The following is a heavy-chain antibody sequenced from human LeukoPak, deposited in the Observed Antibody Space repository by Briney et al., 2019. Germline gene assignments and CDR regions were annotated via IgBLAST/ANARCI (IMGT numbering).Heavy chain of an antibody. Sequence: GSLRLSCAASGFTFSTAWMIWVRQAPGKGLEWIASINYSGTTYYNPSLKSRVTISGDRSKNQFSLKLSSVTAADTAVYYCARLRDGRWLLEYWGQGTLVTVSS. CDR3: ARLRDGRWLLEY. CDR2: INYSGTT. CDR1: GFTFSTAW. J-gene: IGHJ4*02. D-gene: IGHD5-24*01. V-gene: IGHV4-59*05.